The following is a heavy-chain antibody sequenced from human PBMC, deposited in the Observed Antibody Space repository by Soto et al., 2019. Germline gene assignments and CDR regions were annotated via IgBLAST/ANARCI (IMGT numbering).Heavy chain of an antibody. CDR1: GDSISNLDYF. D-gene: IGHD7-27*01. J-gene: IGHJ5*01. Sequence: SETLSLTCSVSGDSISNLDYFWAWIRQPPGQALEYIGYIYKSATTYYNPSFDSRVAISVDTSKSQFSVNVTSVTAADTAMHFCARGRYCLTGRCFPNWFDSWGQGDLVTVSS. CDR2: IYKSATT. V-gene: IGHV4-30-4*01. CDR3: ARGRYCLTGRCFPNWFDS.